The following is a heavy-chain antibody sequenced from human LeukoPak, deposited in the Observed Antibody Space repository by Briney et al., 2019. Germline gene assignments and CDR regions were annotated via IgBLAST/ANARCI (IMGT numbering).Heavy chain of an antibody. Sequence: GGSLRLSCAASGFTFSSYGMHWVRQAPGKGLEWVAVIWYDGSNKYYADSVKGRFTISRDNSKNTLYLQMSSLRAEDTAVYYCARDYDILTGYSYYFDYWGQGTLVTVSS. D-gene: IGHD3-9*01. CDR2: IWYDGSNK. CDR1: GFTFSSYG. J-gene: IGHJ4*02. V-gene: IGHV3-33*01. CDR3: ARDYDILTGYSYYFDY.